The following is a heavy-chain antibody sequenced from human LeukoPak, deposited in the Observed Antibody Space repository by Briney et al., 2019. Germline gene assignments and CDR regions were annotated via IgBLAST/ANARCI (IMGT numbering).Heavy chain of an antibody. J-gene: IGHJ4*02. CDR3: ARAHIGNDLFIDY. Sequence: GASVTVSCKASGYTFTGYYMHWVRQAPGQGLEWMGWINPYSGATNYAQKFQGGVTMTRDTSISTAYMDLSSLKSDDTAVYYCARAHIGNDLFIDYWGQGTLVTVSS. D-gene: IGHD2-21*01. CDR1: GYTFTGYY. V-gene: IGHV1-2*02. CDR2: INPYSGAT.